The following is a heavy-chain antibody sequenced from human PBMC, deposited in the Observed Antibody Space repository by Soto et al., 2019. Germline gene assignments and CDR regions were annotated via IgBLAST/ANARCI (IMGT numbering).Heavy chain of an antibody. CDR2: ISAHNGNT. Sequence: QVHLVQSGAEVKKPGASVKVSCKGSGYTFTTYGITWVRQAPGQGLEWMGWISAHNGNTNYAQKLQGRVTVPRDPSPSTAYMELRSLRSDDTAVYYRARGRYGDYWGQGAVVTVSS. J-gene: IGHJ4*02. CDR3: ARGRYGDY. D-gene: IGHD1-1*01. V-gene: IGHV1-18*01. CDR1: GYTFTTYG.